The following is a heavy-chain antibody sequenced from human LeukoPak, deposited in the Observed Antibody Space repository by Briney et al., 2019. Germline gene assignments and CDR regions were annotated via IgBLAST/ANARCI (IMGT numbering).Heavy chain of an antibody. CDR2: INHSGST. Sequence: SETLSLTCAVYGGSSSGYYWSWIRQPPGKGLEWIGEINHSGSTNYNPSLKSRVTFSINKSQNQVFLNLGSVTAADTAVYYCARADIAWNPAYYWGQGTLAIVSS. D-gene: IGHD1-1*01. V-gene: IGHV4-34*01. CDR1: GGSSSGYY. CDR3: ARADIAWNPAYY. J-gene: IGHJ4*02.